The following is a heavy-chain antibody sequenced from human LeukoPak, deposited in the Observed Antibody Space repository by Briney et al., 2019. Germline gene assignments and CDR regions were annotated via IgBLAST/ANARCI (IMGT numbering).Heavy chain of an antibody. CDR1: GFTVSSNY. J-gene: IGHJ4*02. D-gene: IGHD3-22*01. V-gene: IGHV3-66*04. Sequence: GRSLRLSCAASGFTVSSNYMSWVRQAPGKGLEWVSVIYSGGSTYYADSVKGRFTISRDNSKNTLYLQMNSLRAEDTAVYYCARQRMIYYFDYWGQGTLVTVSS. CDR2: IYSGGST. CDR3: ARQRMIYYFDY.